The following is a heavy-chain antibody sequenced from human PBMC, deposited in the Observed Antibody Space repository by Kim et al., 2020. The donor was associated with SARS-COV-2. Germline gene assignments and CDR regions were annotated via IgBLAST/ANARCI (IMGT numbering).Heavy chain of an antibody. CDR1: GYTFTSYD. CDR2: MNPNSGNT. D-gene: IGHD3-3*01. CDR3: ARVNDFWSGYPTAFDI. V-gene: IGHV1-8*01. Sequence: ASVKVSCKASGYTFTSYDINWVRQATGQGLEWMGWMNPNSGNTGYAQKFQGRVTMTRNTSISTDYMELSSLRSEDTAVYYCARVNDFWSGYPTAFDIWGQGTMVTVSS. J-gene: IGHJ3*02.